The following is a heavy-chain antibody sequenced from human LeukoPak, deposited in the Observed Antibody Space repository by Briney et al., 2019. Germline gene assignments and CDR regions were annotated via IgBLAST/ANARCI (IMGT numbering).Heavy chain of an antibody. V-gene: IGHV3-48*03. D-gene: IGHD3-3*01. J-gene: IGHJ4*02. CDR2: ITGDGRTV. CDR1: GLTLSHFE. Sequence: GGSLRLSCTASGLTLSHFEMNWVRQTAGKGLQWVAHITGDGRTVYYTDPVKGRFIISRDDTKNSLHLQMNTLSAEDSGLYYCAILDAGIQFDSWGPGTLVTVSS. CDR3: AILDAGIQFDS.